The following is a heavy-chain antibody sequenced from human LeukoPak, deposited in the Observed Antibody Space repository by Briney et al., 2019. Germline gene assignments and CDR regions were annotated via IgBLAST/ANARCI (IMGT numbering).Heavy chain of an antibody. CDR3: AREKGITMVRGVTELPDY. V-gene: IGHV1-8*01. Sequence: ASVKVSCKASGYTFTSYDINWVRQATGQGLEWMGWMSPNSGNTGYAQKFQGRVTMTRNTSISTAYMELSSLRSEDTAVYYCAREKGITMVRGVTELPDYWGQGTLVTVSS. D-gene: IGHD3-10*01. J-gene: IGHJ4*02. CDR1: GYTFTSYD. CDR2: MSPNSGNT.